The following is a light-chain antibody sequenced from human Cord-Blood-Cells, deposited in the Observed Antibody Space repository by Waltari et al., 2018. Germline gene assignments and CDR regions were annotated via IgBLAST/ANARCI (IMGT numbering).Light chain of an antibody. CDR2: EGS. Sequence: SALTQPPSGSGSPGHAITISCTGTSIDVGSYNLFSWYQQHPGKAPKRMIYEGSKRPSGVSNRFSGSKSGNTASLTISGLQAEDEADYYCCSYAGSSTLVFGGGTKLTVL. J-gene: IGLJ3*02. CDR1: SIDVGSYNL. V-gene: IGLV2-23*01. CDR3: CSYAGSSTLV.